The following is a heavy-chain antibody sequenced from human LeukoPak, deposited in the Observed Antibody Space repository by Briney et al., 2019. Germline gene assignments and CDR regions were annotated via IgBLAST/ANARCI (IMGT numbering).Heavy chain of an antibody. V-gene: IGHV3-66*01. D-gene: IGHD3-22*01. CDR2: IYSGGST. CDR1: GFTVSSNY. CDR3: ARDGYYYDSSGYYYPTFDY. Sequence: GGSLRLSCAASGFTVSSNYMSWVRQAPGKGLEWVSVIYSGGSTYYADSVKGRFTISRDNSKNTLYPQMNNLRAEDTAVYYCARDGYYYDSSGYYYPTFDYWGQGTLVTVSS. J-gene: IGHJ4*02.